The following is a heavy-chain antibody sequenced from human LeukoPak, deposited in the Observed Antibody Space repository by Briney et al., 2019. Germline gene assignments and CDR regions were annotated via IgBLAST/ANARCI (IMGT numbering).Heavy chain of an antibody. D-gene: IGHD2-8*01. CDR2: IIPIFGTA. CDR3: ARVVLMVYAIDWFDP. V-gene: IGHV1-69*13. Sequence: ASVKVSCKASGGTFSSYAISWVRQAPGQGLEWMGGIIPIFGTANYAQKFQGRVTITADESTSTAYMELSSLRSEDTAVYYCARVVLMVYAIDWFDPWGQGTLVTVSS. J-gene: IGHJ5*02. CDR1: GGTFSSYA.